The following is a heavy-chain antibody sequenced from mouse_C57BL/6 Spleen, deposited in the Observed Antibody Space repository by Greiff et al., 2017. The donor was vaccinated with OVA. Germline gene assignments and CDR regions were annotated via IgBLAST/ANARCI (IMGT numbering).Heavy chain of an antibody. D-gene: IGHD3-2*02. J-gene: IGHJ3*01. CDR2: IDPSDSYT. CDR1: GYTFTSYW. CDR3: ARSDSSGYVAY. Sequence: VQLQQPGAELVMPGASVKLSCKASGYTFTSYWMHWVKQRPGQGLEWIGEIDPSDSYTNYNQKFKGKSTLTVDKSSSTAYMQLSSLTSEDSAVYYCARSDSSGYVAYWGQGTLVTVSA. V-gene: IGHV1-69*01.